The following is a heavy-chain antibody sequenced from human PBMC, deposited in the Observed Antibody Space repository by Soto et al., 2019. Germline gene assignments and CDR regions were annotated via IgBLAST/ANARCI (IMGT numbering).Heavy chain of an antibody. CDR3: TRLNYAKDV. CDR2: INKDGSDK. V-gene: IGHV3-7*03. CDR1: GITFSNYW. J-gene: IGHJ6*02. Sequence: AGSMIVSCAVCGITFSNYWMTWGRQAPGKGLEWVANINKDGSDKNYVDSEKGRFSISRDNAKNSLYLQMNSLIVEDTAMYYCTRLNYAKDVWGQASPDPVS.